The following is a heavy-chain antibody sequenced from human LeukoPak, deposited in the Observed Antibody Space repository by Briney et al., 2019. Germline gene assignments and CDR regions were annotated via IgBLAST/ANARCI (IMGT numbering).Heavy chain of an antibody. CDR1: GFTFGDYA. D-gene: IGHD2-15*01. CDR2: IRSKACGGTT. V-gene: IGHV3-49*04. CDR3: TRVSLVAASVFFDY. J-gene: IGHJ4*02. Sequence: GGSLRLSCTASGFTFGDYAMSWVRQAPGKGLEWVSFIRSKACGGTTEYAASVKGRFTISRDDSKSIAYLQMNSLKAEDTAVYYCTRVSLVAASVFFDYWGQGTLVTVSS.